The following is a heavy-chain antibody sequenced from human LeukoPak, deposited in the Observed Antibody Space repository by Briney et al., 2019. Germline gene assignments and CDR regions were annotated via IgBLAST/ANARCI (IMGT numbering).Heavy chain of an antibody. V-gene: IGHV3-66*02. CDR1: GFTVSSNY. J-gene: IGHJ4*02. CDR2: IYSGGST. D-gene: IGHD4-17*01. Sequence: GGSLRLSCAASGFTVSSNYMSWVRQAPGKGLEWVSVIYSGGSTYYADSVKGRFTISRDNSKNTLYLRMNSLRAEDTAVYYCARGTVPRSYYFDYWGQGTLVTVSS. CDR3: ARGTVPRSYYFDY.